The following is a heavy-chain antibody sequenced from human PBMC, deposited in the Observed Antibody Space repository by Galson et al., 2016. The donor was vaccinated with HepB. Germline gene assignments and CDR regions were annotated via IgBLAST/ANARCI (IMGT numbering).Heavy chain of an antibody. D-gene: IGHD4-17*01. Sequence: SLRLSCAVSGFTVSSNYMSWVRQAPGKGLEWVSLIYTGGNTCYADSVKGRFTISRDNSKSALYLQLDSLRAEDTAVYYCARYDHGEDRSDYWGQGTLVTISS. J-gene: IGHJ4*02. CDR3: ARYDHGEDRSDY. CDR2: IYTGGNT. CDR1: GFTVSSNY. V-gene: IGHV3-53*01.